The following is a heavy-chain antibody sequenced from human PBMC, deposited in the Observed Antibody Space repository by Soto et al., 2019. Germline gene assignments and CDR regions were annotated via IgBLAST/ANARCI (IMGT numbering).Heavy chain of an antibody. CDR1: RFIFSDYA. CDR3: AKDAVSYNGKWDWFDS. D-gene: IGHD1-26*01. CDR2: IGGSNTDR. Sequence: DVQLLQSGGGLVQPGGSLTLSCAASRFIFSDYAMNWVRQAPGKGLERVSSIGGSNTDRYYADSVKGRFIISTDNSKNTMYLQMNSLRDDDTAVYYCAKDAVSYNGKWDWFDSWGQGTLVTVSS. V-gene: IGHV3-23*01. J-gene: IGHJ5*01.